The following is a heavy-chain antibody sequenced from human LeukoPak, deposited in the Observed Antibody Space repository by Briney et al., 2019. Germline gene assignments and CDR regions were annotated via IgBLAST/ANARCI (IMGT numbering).Heavy chain of an antibody. Sequence: GGSLRLSCAASGFTFNIYGMSWVRQAPGKGLEWVSTISGGGENTHYADSVKGRFTVSRDNSKNTMYLQMNNLRGDDTALYCCTKDVGPGYDWFDPWGQGAQVTVSS. CDR2: ISGGGENT. CDR1: GFTFNIYG. J-gene: IGHJ5*02. D-gene: IGHD1-1*01. CDR3: TKDVGPGYDWFDP. V-gene: IGHV3-23*01.